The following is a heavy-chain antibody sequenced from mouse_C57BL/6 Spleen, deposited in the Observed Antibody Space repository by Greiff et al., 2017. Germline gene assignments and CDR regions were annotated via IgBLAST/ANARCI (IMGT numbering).Heavy chain of an antibody. CDR3: ARGYYGSPYYYAMDY. V-gene: IGHV1-53*01. CDR1: GYTFTSYW. Sequence: QVHVKQPGTELVKPGASVKLSCKASGYTFTSYWMHWVKQRPGQGLEWIGNINPSNGGTNYNEKFKSKATLTVDKSSSTAYMQLSSLTSENSAVYYCARGYYGSPYYYAMDYWGQGTSVTVSS. CDR2: INPSNGGT. J-gene: IGHJ4*01. D-gene: IGHD1-1*01.